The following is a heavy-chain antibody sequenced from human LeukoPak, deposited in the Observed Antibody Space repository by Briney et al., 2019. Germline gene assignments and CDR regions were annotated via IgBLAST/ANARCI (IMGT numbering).Heavy chain of an antibody. D-gene: IGHD1-7*01. Sequence: SETLSLNCTFSGVSISSGSYYWSWIRQPAGRVLEWIGRIYTSGSTNYNPSLKSRVTISVDTSKNQFSLKLSSVTAADTAVYYCARDTRPGNWNYWFDPWGQGTLVTVSS. J-gene: IGHJ5*02. V-gene: IGHV4-61*02. CDR3: ARDTRPGNWNYWFDP. CDR2: IYTSGST. CDR1: GVSISSGSYY.